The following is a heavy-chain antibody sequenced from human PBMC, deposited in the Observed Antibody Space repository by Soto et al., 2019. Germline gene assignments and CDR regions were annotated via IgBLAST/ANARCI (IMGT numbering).Heavy chain of an antibody. CDR3: ATGNYGTFDI. D-gene: IGHD4-17*01. J-gene: IGHJ3*02. V-gene: IGHV3-15*01. CDR1: GFTFKNAW. Sequence: EVQVVESGGGLVKPGGSLRLSCVASGFTFKNAWMNWVRQAPGKGLEWIGRIRTKTDGERTEYAATIKGRFSISRDDSKNMLDLQMSSLRSDDTAVYYCATGNYGTFDIWGQGTMVTVSS. CDR2: IRTKTDGERT.